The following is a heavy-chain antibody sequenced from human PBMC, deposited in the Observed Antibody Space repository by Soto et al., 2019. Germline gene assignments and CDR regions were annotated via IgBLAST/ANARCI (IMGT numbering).Heavy chain of an antibody. J-gene: IGHJ4*02. CDR3: ARLGGYYQALDS. D-gene: IGHD3-22*01. CDR1: NGSISPYY. Sequence: SETLSLTCTVSNGSISPYYWSWIRQSPGKGLEWIGYIYYAGSFTYNPSLKSRVTISLNTSKNEVSLRLTSVTAADTAVYYCARLGGYYQALDSWGQGTPVTVSS. CDR2: IYYAGSF. V-gene: IGHV4-59*08.